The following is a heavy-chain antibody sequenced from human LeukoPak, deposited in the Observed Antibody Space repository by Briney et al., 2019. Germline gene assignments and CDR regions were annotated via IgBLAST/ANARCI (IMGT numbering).Heavy chain of an antibody. V-gene: IGHV4-39*01. D-gene: IGHD4-23*01. J-gene: IGHJ4*02. CDR2: VYYSGST. CDR3: ATSYGGHGNVFDY. CDR1: GDSISSSNYY. Sequence: MASETLSFTCTVSGDSISSSNYYWGWIRQPPGKGLEWIGNVYYSGSTFYNPSLKSRVTISVDTSKNQFSLKLGSVTAADTAVYYCATSYGGHGNVFDYWGQGTLVTVSS.